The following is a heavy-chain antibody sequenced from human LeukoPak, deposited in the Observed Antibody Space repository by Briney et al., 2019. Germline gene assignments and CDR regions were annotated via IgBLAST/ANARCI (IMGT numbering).Heavy chain of an antibody. V-gene: IGHV5-51*01. CDR3: ARLGDTAMDYFDY. D-gene: IGHD5-18*01. CDR2: IYPGDSNT. CDR1: GYGFTSYW. Sequence: GESLKISCKGSGYGFTSYWIGWVRQMPGKGLEWMGIIYPGDSNTRYSPSFQGQVTISADKSISTAYLQWSSLKASDTAMYYCARLGDTAMDYFDYWGQGTLVTVSS. J-gene: IGHJ4*02.